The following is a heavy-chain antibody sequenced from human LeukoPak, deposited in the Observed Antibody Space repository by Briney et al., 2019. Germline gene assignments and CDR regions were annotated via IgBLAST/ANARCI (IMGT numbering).Heavy chain of an antibody. V-gene: IGHV4-34*01. Sequence: PSETLSLTCAVYGGSFSGYYWSWIRQPPGKGLEWIGEINHSGSTNYNPSLKSRVTMSVDTSKNQFSLKLSSVTAADTAVYYCARGLADSSGYQYYYYYMDVWGKGTTVTISS. CDR1: GGSFSGYY. CDR2: INHSGST. D-gene: IGHD3-22*01. J-gene: IGHJ6*03. CDR3: ARGLADSSGYQYYYYYMDV.